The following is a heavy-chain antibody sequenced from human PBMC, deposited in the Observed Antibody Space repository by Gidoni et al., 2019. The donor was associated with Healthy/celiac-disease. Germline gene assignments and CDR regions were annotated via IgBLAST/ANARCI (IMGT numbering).Heavy chain of an antibody. D-gene: IGHD3-22*01. CDR2: IYYSGST. CDR1: GGSISIGGYY. V-gene: IGHV4-31*03. J-gene: IGHJ3*02. CDR3: ARAMMYYYDSSVPGAFDI. Sequence: QVQLQESGPGLVKPSQTLSLTCTVSGGSISIGGYYWRWIRQHPGKGLEWIGYIYYSGSTYYNPSLKSRVTISVDTSKNQFSLKLSSVTAADTAVYYCARAMMYYYDSSVPGAFDIWGQGTMVTVSS.